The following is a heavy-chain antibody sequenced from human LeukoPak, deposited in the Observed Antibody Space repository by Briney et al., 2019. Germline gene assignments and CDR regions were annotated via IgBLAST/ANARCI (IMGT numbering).Heavy chain of an antibody. CDR3: AREDYGMDV. V-gene: IGHV3-21*01. CDR2: ISYTSSHI. J-gene: IGHJ6*02. CDR1: GFTFSSYS. Sequence: PGGSLRLSCATSGFTFSSYSMNWVRQAAGKGLEWVSSISYTSSHIYYADSVKGRFTISRDNAKNSLYLQMNSLRAEDTAVYYCAREDYGMDVWGQGTTVTVSS.